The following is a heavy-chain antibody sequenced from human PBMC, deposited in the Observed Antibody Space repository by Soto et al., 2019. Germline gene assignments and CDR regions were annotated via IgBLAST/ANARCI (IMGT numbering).Heavy chain of an antibody. Sequence: QVHLVQSGAEVRKPGASVKVPCKASGYTITSYYMHWVRQAPGQGLEWMGMINPSGGATSYARKFQGRVTMTRDRATSTVYMELSSLRSEDTAVYYCALTGLVTRGFDYWGQGTLVTVSS. J-gene: IGHJ4*02. CDR3: ALTGLVTRGFDY. CDR1: GYTITSYY. D-gene: IGHD3-9*01. CDR2: INPSGGAT. V-gene: IGHV1-46*01.